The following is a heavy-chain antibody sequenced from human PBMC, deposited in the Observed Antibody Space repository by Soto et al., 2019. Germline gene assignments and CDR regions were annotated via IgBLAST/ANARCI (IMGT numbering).Heavy chain of an antibody. CDR1: GGSISSGDYY. V-gene: IGHV4-30-4*01. J-gene: IGHJ6*02. D-gene: IGHD3-3*01. Sequence: KTSETLSLTCTVSGGSISSGDYYWSWLRQPPGQDLEWIGYIYYSGSTYYNPSLKSRVTISVDTSKNQFSLKLSPVTAADTAVDYCARDREGITIFGVAPRGMDVWGQGTMVTVSS. CDR3: ARDREGITIFGVAPRGMDV. CDR2: IYYSGST.